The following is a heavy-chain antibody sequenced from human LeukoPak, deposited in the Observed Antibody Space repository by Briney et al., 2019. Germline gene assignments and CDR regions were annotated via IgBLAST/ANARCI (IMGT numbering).Heavy chain of an antibody. V-gene: IGHV1-69*13. D-gene: IGHD3-10*01. CDR1: GGTFNSYA. J-gene: IGHJ5*02. CDR2: IIPIFGTA. Sequence: ASVKVSCKASGGTFNSYAISWVRQAPGQGLEWMGGIIPIFGTANNAQKFQGRVTITADESTSTAYMELSSLRSEDTAVYYCASSHYGSGSYFKTWGQGTLVTVSS. CDR3: ASSHYGSGSYFKT.